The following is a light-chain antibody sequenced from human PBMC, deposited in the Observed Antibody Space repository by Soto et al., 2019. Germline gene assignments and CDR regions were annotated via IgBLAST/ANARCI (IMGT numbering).Light chain of an antibody. V-gene: IGLV2-14*01. CDR1: SSDVGGYNY. CDR2: DVS. CDR3: RSYTRSSTLVV. Sequence: QSALTQPASVSGSPGQSITISCTGTSSDVGGYNYVSWYQQHPGKAPKLMIYDVSNRPSGVSNHFSGSKSGNTASLTISGLQAEDEDDDYGRSYTRSSTLVVFGEGTELTVL. J-gene: IGLJ2*01.